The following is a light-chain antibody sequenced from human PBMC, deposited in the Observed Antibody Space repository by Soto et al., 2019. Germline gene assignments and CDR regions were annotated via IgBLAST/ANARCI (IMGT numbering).Light chain of an antibody. V-gene: IGKV1-12*01. Sequence: DLQLTQSPSSLSASVGDSVTITCRASQGLDDSLAWYQQRPGKAPHLLIYDAATLRSGAPARFSASGSGTNFSLTISSLRPEDSANYYCQQADNFMFTFGPGTKVEVK. CDR2: DAA. CDR1: QGLDDS. CDR3: QQADNFMFT. J-gene: IGKJ3*01.